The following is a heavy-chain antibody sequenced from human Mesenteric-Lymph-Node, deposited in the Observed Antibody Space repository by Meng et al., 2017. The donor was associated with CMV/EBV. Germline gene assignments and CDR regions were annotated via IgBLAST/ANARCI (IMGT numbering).Heavy chain of an antibody. Sequence: ASVKVSCKASNYTFTSYGVSWVRQAPGQGLEWMGWVSGYNSKADYAQKFQDRVTMTTDTSTNTAYMDLRSLTSDDTAVYYCTRDPSGSTSIYGMDVWGQGTTVTV. D-gene: IGHD2-2*01. CDR3: TRDPSGSTSIYGMDV. CDR2: VSGYNSKA. J-gene: IGHJ6*02. CDR1: NYTFTSYG. V-gene: IGHV1-18*01.